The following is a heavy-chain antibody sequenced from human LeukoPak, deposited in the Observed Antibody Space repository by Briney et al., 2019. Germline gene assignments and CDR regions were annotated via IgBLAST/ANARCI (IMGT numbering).Heavy chain of an antibody. Sequence: ASVKVSCKSSGYTFTGYYLHWVRQAPGQGLKWMGGINPNSGATNYAQKFQGRVTMTSDTSIRTAYMELSRLRSDDTAVYYCARVQYSGSAALDYWGQGTLLTVSS. D-gene: IGHD6-6*01. CDR1: GYTFTGYY. V-gene: IGHV1-2*02. J-gene: IGHJ4*02. CDR2: INPNSGAT. CDR3: ARVQYSGSAALDY.